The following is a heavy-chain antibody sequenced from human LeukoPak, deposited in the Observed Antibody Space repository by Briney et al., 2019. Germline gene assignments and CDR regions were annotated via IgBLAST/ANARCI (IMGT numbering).Heavy chain of an antibody. CDR1: GFTFSSYA. Sequence: GRSLRLSCPASGFTFSSYAMSWVRQAPGKGLEWVANIKPDGREKYYVDSVKGRFTISRDNAKNSLYMQMDSLRAEDTGVYYCASGGGATRSGYAFDMWGQGTMVTVSS. CDR2: IKPDGREK. J-gene: IGHJ3*02. CDR3: ASGGGATRSGYAFDM. D-gene: IGHD1-26*01. V-gene: IGHV3-7*01.